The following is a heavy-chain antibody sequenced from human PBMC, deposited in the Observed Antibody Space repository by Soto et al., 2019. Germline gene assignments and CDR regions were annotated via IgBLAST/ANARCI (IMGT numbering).Heavy chain of an antibody. V-gene: IGHV4-31*03. CDR3: ARDPAP. CDR2: IYNSAPT. CDR1: GGSISTGGYY. J-gene: IGHJ5*02. Sequence: QVQLQESGPGLVKPSQTLSLTCTVSGGSISTGGYYWSWIRQHPGKGLEWIGYIYNSAPTYYNPSLKSRVTMSVDTSKNQFSLKLSFVTVADTAVYYCARDPAPSGQGALVTVSS.